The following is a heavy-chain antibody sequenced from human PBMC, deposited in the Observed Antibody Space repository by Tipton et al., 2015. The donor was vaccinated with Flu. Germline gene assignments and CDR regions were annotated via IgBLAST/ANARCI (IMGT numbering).Heavy chain of an antibody. V-gene: IGHV5-51*01. D-gene: IGHD3-22*01. CDR3: AGQYYYDSSGSIGAYYYGMDV. CDR1: GYSFTSYW. Sequence: QLVQSGAEVKKPGESLKISCKGSGYSFTSYWIGWVRQMPGKGLEWMGIIYPGDSDTRYSPSFQGQVTISADKSFSTAYLQWSSLKASDTAMYYCAGQYYYDSSGSIGAYYYGMDVWGQGTTVTVSS. J-gene: IGHJ6*02. CDR2: IYPGDSDT.